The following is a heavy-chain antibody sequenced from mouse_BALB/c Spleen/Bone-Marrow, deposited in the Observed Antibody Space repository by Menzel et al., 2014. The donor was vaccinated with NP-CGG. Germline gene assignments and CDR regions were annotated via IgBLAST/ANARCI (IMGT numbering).Heavy chain of an antibody. CDR3: ARHHRYAYYFDY. CDR2: IHPNSGNT. J-gene: IGHJ2*01. V-gene: IGHV1S130*01. Sequence: VQLQQSGSVLVRPGASVKLSCKAPGYTFTNSWIHWAKQRPGQGLEWIGEIHPNSGNTNYNEKFKGKVTLTADISSSTAYVDLSSLTSEDSAVYYCARHHRYAYYFDYWGQGTTLTVSS. CDR1: GYTFTNSW. D-gene: IGHD2-14*01.